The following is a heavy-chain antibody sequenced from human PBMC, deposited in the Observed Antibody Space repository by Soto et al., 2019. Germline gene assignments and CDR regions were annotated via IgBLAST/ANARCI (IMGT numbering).Heavy chain of an antibody. J-gene: IGHJ6*02. Sequence: SETLSLTCAVYGGSFSGYYWSWIRQPPGKGLEWIGEINHSGSTNYNPSLKSRATISVDTSKNQFSLKLSSVTAADTAVYYCARVVIAARWYYYYGMDAWGQGTTVTVSS. CDR3: ARVVIAARWYYYYGMDA. CDR2: INHSGST. V-gene: IGHV4-34*01. D-gene: IGHD6-6*01. CDR1: GGSFSGYY.